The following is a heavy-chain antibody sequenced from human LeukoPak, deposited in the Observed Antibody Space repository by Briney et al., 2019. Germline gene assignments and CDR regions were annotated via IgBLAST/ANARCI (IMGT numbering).Heavy chain of an antibody. CDR1: GFTFSSYS. Sequence: KPGGSLRLSCAASGFTFSSYSMNWVRQPPGKGLEWVATGDYSGGTYYNPSLESRVAISADMSKNQISLQLTSVTGADTAVYYCAGERGEEYSSGWYKTNFFYNWGQGIRVTVSS. J-gene: IGHJ4*02. CDR2: GDYSGGT. CDR3: AGERGEEYSSGWYKTNFFYN. D-gene: IGHD6-19*01. V-gene: IGHV4-59*12.